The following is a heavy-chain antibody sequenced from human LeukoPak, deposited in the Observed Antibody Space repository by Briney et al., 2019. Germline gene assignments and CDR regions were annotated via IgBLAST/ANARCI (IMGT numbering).Heavy chain of an antibody. CDR1: GFTFSSYG. J-gene: IGHJ4*02. CDR3: AKGGVLTDYLSRAFES. V-gene: IGHV3-30*02. D-gene: IGHD3-9*01. CDR2: IRYDGSNK. Sequence: GGSLRLSCAASGFTFSSYGMHWVRQAPGKGLEWVAFIRYDGSNKYYADSVKGRFTISRDNSNNTLYLQMNSLRAEDTAVYYCAKGGVLTDYLSRAFESWGQGTLITVSS.